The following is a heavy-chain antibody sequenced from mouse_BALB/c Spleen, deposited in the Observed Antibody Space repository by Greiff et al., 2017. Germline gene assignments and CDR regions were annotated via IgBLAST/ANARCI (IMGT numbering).Heavy chain of an antibody. J-gene: IGHJ4*01. V-gene: IGHV1-82*01. CDR3: ARWGYYAMDY. Sequence: LQESGPELVKPGASVKISCKASGYAFSSSWMNWVKQRPGQGLEWIGRIYPGDGDTNYNGKFKGKATLTADKSSSTAYMQLSSLTSVDSAVYFCARWGYYAMDYWGQGTSVTVSS. CDR1: GYAFSSSW. CDR2: IYPGDGDT.